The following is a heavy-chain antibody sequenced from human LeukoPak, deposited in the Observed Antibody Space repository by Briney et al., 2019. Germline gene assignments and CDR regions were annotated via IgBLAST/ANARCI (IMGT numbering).Heavy chain of an antibody. CDR3: ARDQSFIAAQGWAFDI. J-gene: IGHJ3*02. V-gene: IGHV3-21*01. CDR2: ISSSSSYI. Sequence: NSGGSLRLSCAASGFTFTAYAMSWLRQAPGKGLEWVSSISSSSSYIYYADSVKGRFTISRDNAKNSLYLQMNSLRAEDTAVYYWARDQSFIAAQGWAFDIWGQGTMVTVSS. CDR1: GFTFTAYA. D-gene: IGHD6-25*01.